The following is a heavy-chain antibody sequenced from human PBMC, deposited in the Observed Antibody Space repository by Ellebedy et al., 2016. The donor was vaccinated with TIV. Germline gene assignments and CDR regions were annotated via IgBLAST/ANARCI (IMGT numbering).Heavy chain of an antibody. CDR3: ARGDGYSSGWFYYFDY. J-gene: IGHJ4*02. D-gene: IGHD6-19*01. CDR1: GGSISSAGYY. Sequence: SETLSLXXTVSGGSISSAGYYWSWIRQNPGKGLEWIGYIYYSGSTNYNPSLKSRVTMSVDTSKNQFSLKLTSVTAADTAVYYCARGDGYSSGWFYYFDYWGQGILVTVSS. V-gene: IGHV4-61*08. CDR2: IYYSGST.